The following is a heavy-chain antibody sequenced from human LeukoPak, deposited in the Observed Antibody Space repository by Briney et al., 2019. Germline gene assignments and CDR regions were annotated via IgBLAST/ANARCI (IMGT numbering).Heavy chain of an antibody. J-gene: IGHJ3*02. CDR2: IYYSGST. Sequence: SQTLSLTCTVSGVSISSGGYFWSWLRQPPGKGLEWIGNIYYSGSTNYIPSLKSRVTISVDTSTYQFSLKLSSVTAADTAVYYCARVPDLYLQRYCSSTSCYTGDALDIWGQETMVTVSS. CDR1: GVSISSGGYF. CDR3: ARVPDLYLQRYCSSTSCYTGDALDI. V-gene: IGHV4-61*08. D-gene: IGHD2-2*02.